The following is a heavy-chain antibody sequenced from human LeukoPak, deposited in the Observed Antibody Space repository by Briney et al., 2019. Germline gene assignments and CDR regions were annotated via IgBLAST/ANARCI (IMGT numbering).Heavy chain of an antibody. J-gene: IGHJ4*02. CDR3: AKGHSHYYDSSPTSYYFDY. CDR2: IGGSGGST. Sequence: GGSLRLSCAASGFTFSSYAMSWVRQAPGKGLEWVSAIGGSGGSTYYADSVKGRFTISRDNSKNTLYLQMNSLRAEDTAVYYCAKGHSHYYDSSPTSYYFDYWGQGTLVTVSS. D-gene: IGHD3-22*01. V-gene: IGHV3-23*01. CDR1: GFTFSSYA.